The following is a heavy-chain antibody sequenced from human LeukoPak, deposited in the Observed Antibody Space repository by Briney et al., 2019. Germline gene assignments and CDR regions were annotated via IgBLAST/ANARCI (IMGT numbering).Heavy chain of an antibody. CDR3: AKEGYASGWHTD. CDR2: IYTSGST. Sequence: SETLSLTCTVSGGSMSNYYWSWIRQPAGKGLEWIGRIYTSGSTHYNPSLKSRVTMSVDTSKKQFSLKLRSVTDADTAVYYCAKEGYASGWHTDWGQGTLVTVSS. CDR1: GGSMSNYY. D-gene: IGHD6-19*01. J-gene: IGHJ4*02. V-gene: IGHV4-4*07.